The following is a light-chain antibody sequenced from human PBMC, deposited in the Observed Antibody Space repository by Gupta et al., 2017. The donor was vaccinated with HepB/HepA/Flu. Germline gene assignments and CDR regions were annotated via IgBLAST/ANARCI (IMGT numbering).Light chain of an antibody. J-gene: IGLJ2*01. CDR2: GVS. CDR1: SSDVGSYNG. Sequence: QSALTQPPSVSGSPGQSVTISCTGTSSDVGSYNGVSWYQQPPGTAPKVIIYGVSDRPSGVPDRFSGSKSGNTASLTISGLQAEDEADYFCSSYTSSHTVVFGGGTKLTVL. V-gene: IGLV2-18*02. CDR3: SSYTSSHTVV.